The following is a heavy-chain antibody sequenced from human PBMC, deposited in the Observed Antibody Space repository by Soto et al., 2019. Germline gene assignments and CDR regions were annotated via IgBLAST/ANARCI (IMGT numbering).Heavy chain of an antibody. Sequence: EVQLVESGGGLVKPGGSLRLSCAASGFTFSNAWMSWVRQAPGKGLEWVGRIKSKTDGGTTDYAAPVKGRFTISKDDSKNTLYQHMNSLKTEDTAVYYCTTVGQQLLLSYYYYYLDVWGKGTTVTVSS. CDR1: GFTFSNAW. CDR3: TTVGQQLLLSYYYYYLDV. D-gene: IGHD6-13*01. V-gene: IGHV3-15*01. CDR2: IKSKTDGGTT. J-gene: IGHJ6*03.